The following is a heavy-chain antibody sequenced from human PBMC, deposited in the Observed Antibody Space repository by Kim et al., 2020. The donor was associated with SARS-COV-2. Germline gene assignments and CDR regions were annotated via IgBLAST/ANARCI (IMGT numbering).Heavy chain of an antibody. J-gene: IGHJ4*02. CDR3: AKTYDLRAAYYFDY. V-gene: IGHV3-23*01. Sequence: ADSVKGRFTISRDNSKNTLYLQMNSLRAEDTAVYYCAKTYDLRAAYYFDYWGQGTLVTVSS. D-gene: IGHD3-10*01.